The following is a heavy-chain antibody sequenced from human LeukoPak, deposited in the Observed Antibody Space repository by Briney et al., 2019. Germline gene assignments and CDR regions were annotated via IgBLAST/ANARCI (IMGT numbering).Heavy chain of an antibody. CDR3: AKDPRAGGLDY. CDR2: VSSSGGST. Sequence: GGSLRLSCAASGFTFSSYAMSWVRQAPGKGLEWVSTVSSSGGSTYFADSVKGRFTISGDNSKNTLSLQMNSLRAEDTAVYYCAKDPRAGGLDYWGQGTLVTVSS. V-gene: IGHV3-23*01. D-gene: IGHD6-19*01. CDR1: GFTFSSYA. J-gene: IGHJ4*02.